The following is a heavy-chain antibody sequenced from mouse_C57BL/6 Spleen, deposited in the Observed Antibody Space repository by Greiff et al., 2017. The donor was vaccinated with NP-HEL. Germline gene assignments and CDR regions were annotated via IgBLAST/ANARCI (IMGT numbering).Heavy chain of an antibody. V-gene: IGHV10-1*01. Sequence: EPGGGLVQPKGSLKLSCAASGFSFNTYAMNWVRQAPGKGLEWVARIRSKSNNYATYYADSVKDRFTISRDDSESMLYLQMNNLKTEDTAMYYCVRGYSYFDYWGQGTTLTVSS. J-gene: IGHJ2*01. CDR1: GFSFNTYA. CDR3: VRGYSYFDY. CDR2: IRSKSNNYAT.